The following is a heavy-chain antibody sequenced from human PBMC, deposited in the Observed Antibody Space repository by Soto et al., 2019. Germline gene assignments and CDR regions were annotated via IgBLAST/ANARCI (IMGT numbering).Heavy chain of an antibody. CDR1: GGTLSDHG. D-gene: IGHD3-10*01. CDR2: TIPVFNTA. V-gene: IGHV1-69*06. CDR3: ARGVYGSGNYYTGPSAFDI. J-gene: IGHJ3*02. Sequence: QVQLEQSGAEVKKPGSSVKVSCKASGGTLSDHGVAWLRQAPGQGLEWMGGTIPVFNTAKYAQKFQGRGTFTADKFANIAYMELSSLRSDDTAFYFCARGVYGSGNYYTGPSAFDIWGPGTMVIVSS.